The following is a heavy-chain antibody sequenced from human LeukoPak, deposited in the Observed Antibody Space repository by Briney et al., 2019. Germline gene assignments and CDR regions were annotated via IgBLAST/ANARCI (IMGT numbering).Heavy chain of an antibody. V-gene: IGHV1-8*01. D-gene: IGHD6-6*01. CDR1: GYTFTSYD. Sequence: GASVKVSCKASGYTFTSYDINWVRQATGRGLEWMGWMNPNSGNTGYAQKFQGRVTMTRNTSISTAYMELSSLRSEDTAVYYCARMDSSSSQFGGYWGQGTLVTVSS. CDR2: MNPNSGNT. CDR3: ARMDSSSSQFGGY. J-gene: IGHJ4*02.